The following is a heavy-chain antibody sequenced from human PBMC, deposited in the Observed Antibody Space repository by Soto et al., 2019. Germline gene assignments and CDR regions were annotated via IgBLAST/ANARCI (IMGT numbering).Heavy chain of an antibody. CDR1: GYTFTRYD. CDR2: MNPNSGNT. Sequence: QVQLVQSGAEVKKPGASVKVSCKASGYTFTRYDINWVRQATGQGLEWMGWMNPNSGNTGYAQKFQGRVTMTRNTSIRTAYMELSSLTSEDTAVYYCASLPWANYYYYGMDVWGQGTTVTVSS. V-gene: IGHV1-8*01. CDR3: ASLPWANYYYYGMDV. D-gene: IGHD7-27*01. J-gene: IGHJ6*02.